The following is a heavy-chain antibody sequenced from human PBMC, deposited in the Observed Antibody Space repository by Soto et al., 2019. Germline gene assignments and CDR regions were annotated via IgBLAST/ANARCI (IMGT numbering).Heavy chain of an antibody. CDR3: AKERPPLGSGSYCDY. V-gene: IGHV3-23*01. D-gene: IGHD3-10*01. Sequence: PGGSLRLSCAASGFSFSSYAMSWVRQAPGKGLEWVSAISGSGGSTYYADSVKGRFTIPRDNSKNTLYLQMNSLRAEDTAAYYCAKERPPLGSGSYCDYWGQGTLVTVSS. J-gene: IGHJ4*02. CDR2: ISGSGGST. CDR1: GFSFSSYA.